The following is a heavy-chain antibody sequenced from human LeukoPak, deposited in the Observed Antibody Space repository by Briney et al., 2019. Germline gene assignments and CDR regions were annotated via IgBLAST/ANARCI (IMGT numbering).Heavy chain of an antibody. D-gene: IGHD2-15*01. CDR1: GFTFSSYG. CDR3: AKDRGWSDAFDM. J-gene: IGHJ3*02. CDR2: ISGSGGST. Sequence: GGSLRLSCAASGFTFSSYGMSWVRQAPGKGLEWVSAISGSGGSTYYADSVKGRFTISRDNTKNTLYLQMHSLRAEDTAVYYCAKDRGWSDAFDMWGQGTMITVSS. V-gene: IGHV3-23*01.